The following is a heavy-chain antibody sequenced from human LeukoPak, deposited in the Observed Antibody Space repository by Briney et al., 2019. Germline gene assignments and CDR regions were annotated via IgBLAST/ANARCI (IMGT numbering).Heavy chain of an antibody. Sequence: GASVKVSCKASGYTSTSYGISWVRQAPGQGLEWMGWISAHNGNTNYAQKFQGRVSMTTDTSTTTAHMELRTLRSDDTAVYYCVRDRYWVAGTGWFDAWGQGTLVTVSS. V-gene: IGHV1-18*01. CDR2: ISAHNGNT. J-gene: IGHJ5*02. CDR3: VRDRYWVAGTGWFDA. CDR1: GYTSTSYG. D-gene: IGHD6-13*01.